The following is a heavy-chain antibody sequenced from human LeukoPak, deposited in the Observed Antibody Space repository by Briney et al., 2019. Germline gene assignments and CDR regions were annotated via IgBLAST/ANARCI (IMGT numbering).Heavy chain of an antibody. CDR3: AREGAVVVVPAADNYYYYYGMDV. Sequence: GASVKVSCKASGYTFTSYGISWVRQAPGQGLEWMGWISAYNGNTNYAQKLQGRVTMTTDTSTSTAYVELRSLRSDDTAVYYCAREGAVVVVPAADNYYYYYGMDVWGQGTTVTVSS. J-gene: IGHJ6*02. CDR2: ISAYNGNT. CDR1: GYTFTSYG. V-gene: IGHV1-18*01. D-gene: IGHD2-2*01.